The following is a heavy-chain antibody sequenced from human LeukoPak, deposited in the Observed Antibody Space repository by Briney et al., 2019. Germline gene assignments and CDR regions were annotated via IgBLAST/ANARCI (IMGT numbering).Heavy chain of an antibody. V-gene: IGHV4-61*02. Sequence: SEPLSLTCTVSGGSISSGSYYWSWIRQPAGKGLEWIGRIYTSGNTNYNPSLKSRVTISVDTSKNQFSLKLSSVTAADTAVYYCARGPYYYGGSAFDIWGQGTMVTVSS. D-gene: IGHD3-10*01. CDR1: GGSISSGSYY. CDR2: IYTSGNT. J-gene: IGHJ3*02. CDR3: ARGPYYYGGSAFDI.